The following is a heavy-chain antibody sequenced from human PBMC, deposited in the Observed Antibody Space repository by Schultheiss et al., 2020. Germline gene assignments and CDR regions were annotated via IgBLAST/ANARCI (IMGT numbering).Heavy chain of an antibody. D-gene: IGHD2-2*01. V-gene: IGHV3-21*01. CDR2: ISSSSSYI. J-gene: IGHJ4*02. CDR1: GFTFSSYS. Sequence: GGSLRLSCAASGFTFSSYSMNWVRQAPGKGLEWVSSISSSSSYIYYADSVKGRFTISRDNAKNSLYLQMNSLRAEDTAVYYCARGTAYCSSTSCKGTFDYWGQGTLVTVSS. CDR3: ARGTAYCSSTSCKGTFDY.